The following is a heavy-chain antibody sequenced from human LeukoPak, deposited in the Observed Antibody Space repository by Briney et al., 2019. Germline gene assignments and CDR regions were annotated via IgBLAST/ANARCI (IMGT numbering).Heavy chain of an antibody. CDR2: IYYSGST. CDR1: GGSMSRYY. CDR3: ARHESTSSNAFDI. Sequence: PSETLSLTCTVSGGSMSRYYWSCIRQPPGKGLEWIGYIYYSGSTNYSPSLKSRVIISVDTSKKQFSLKLSSVTAADTAVYYCARHESTSSNAFDIWGQGTMVTVSS. J-gene: IGHJ3*02. V-gene: IGHV4-59*08. D-gene: IGHD6-6*01.